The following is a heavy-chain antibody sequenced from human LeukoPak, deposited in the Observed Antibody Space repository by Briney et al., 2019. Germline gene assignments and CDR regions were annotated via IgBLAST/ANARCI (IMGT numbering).Heavy chain of an antibody. Sequence: PSETLSLTCSFSGTSINSYYGSWIRQPPGKGLEWIGYNYYSGITNYNPSLKSRVTISVDTSKNQFSLKLSSVTAADTAVYYCARAVYSSSALDYWGQGTMVTVSS. CDR3: ARAVYSSSALDY. D-gene: IGHD6-13*01. CDR2: NYYSGIT. V-gene: IGHV4-59*01. CDR1: GTSINSYY. J-gene: IGHJ4*02.